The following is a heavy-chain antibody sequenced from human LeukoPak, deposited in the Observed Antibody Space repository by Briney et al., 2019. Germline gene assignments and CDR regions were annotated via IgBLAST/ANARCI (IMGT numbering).Heavy chain of an antibody. V-gene: IGHV1-46*01. CDR1: GYTFTSYY. CDR2: INPSGGST. Sequence: ASVKVSCKASGYTFTSYYMHWVRQAPGQGLEWMGIINPSGGSTSYAQKFQGRVTMTRDTSISTAYMELSRLRSDDTAVYYCARVGRLGGYSGYEDFDYWGQGTLVTVSS. J-gene: IGHJ4*02. D-gene: IGHD5-12*01. CDR3: ARVGRLGGYSGYEDFDY.